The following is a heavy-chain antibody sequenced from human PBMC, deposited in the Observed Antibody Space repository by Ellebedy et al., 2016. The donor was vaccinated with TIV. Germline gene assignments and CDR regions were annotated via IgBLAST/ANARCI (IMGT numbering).Heavy chain of an antibody. CDR2: IHYTGIT. CDR3: AREGTDGYNYFDY. V-gene: IGHV4-59*01. Sequence: MPSKTLSLTCTVSGGSISGYYWSWIRQPPGEGLEWIAYIHYTGITKYNPSLESRVTISVDTSKNQFSLNLNSVTTADTAVYYCAREGTDGYNYFDYWGRGTLVTVSS. D-gene: IGHD5-24*01. J-gene: IGHJ4*02. CDR1: GGSISGYY.